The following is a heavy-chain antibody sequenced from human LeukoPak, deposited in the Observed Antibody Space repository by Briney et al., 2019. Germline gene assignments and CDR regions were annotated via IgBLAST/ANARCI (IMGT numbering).Heavy chain of an antibody. CDR3: ARDRNYDHAFDI. J-gene: IGHJ3*02. V-gene: IGHV4-4*07. CDR1: GGSISTYY. CDR2: IYTSGST. Sequence: PSETLSLTCTVSGGSISTYYWSWIRQPAGKGLEWIGRIYTSGSTNYNPSLTSRVTMSVDTSKNQFSLKLSSVTAADTAIYFCARDRNYDHAFDIWGQGTMVTVSS. D-gene: IGHD3-22*01.